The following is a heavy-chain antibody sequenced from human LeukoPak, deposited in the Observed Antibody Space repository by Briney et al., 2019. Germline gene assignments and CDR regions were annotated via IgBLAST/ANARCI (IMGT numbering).Heavy chain of an antibody. V-gene: IGHV3-30*04. Sequence: GGSLRLSCAASGFTFSSYAMYWVRQAPGKGLEWVAVISYDGSDKFYADSAKGRFTISRDNSKNTLYLQMNSLRAEDTAVYYCAKDRPGLRGIFYYWGQGTLVTVSS. J-gene: IGHJ4*02. D-gene: IGHD4-17*01. CDR2: ISYDGSDK. CDR1: GFTFSSYA. CDR3: AKDRPGLRGIFYY.